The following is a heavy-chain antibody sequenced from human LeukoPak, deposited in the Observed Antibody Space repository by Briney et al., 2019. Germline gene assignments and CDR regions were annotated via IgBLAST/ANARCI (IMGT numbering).Heavy chain of an antibody. CDR2: INWNGGST. J-gene: IGHJ4*02. D-gene: IGHD4-17*01. Sequence: PGGSLRLSCAASGFTFEDYGMTWVRQAPGKGLEWVSGINWNGGSTGYADSVKGRFTISRDNAKNSLCLQMNSLRAEDTAFYYCARVASRTYGDYFDYWGQGTLVTVSS. CDR1: GFTFEDYG. V-gene: IGHV3-20*04. CDR3: ARVASRTYGDYFDY.